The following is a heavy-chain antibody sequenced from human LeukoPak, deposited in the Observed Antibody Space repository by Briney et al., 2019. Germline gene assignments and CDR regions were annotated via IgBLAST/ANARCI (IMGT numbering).Heavy chain of an antibody. CDR3: ARTSDLWGETDY. CDR2: INPNSGGT. CDR1: GYTFTGYY. D-gene: IGHD3-16*01. Sequence: GASVKVSCKASGYTFTGYYMHWVRQAPGQGLEWMGWINPNSGGTNYAQKFQGRVTMTRDTSISTAYMELSGLRSDDTAVYYCARTSDLWGETDYWGQGTLVTVSS. V-gene: IGHV1-2*02. J-gene: IGHJ4*02.